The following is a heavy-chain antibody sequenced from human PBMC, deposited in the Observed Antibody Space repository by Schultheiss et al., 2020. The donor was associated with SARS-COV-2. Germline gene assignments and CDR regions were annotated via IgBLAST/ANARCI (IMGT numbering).Heavy chain of an antibody. Sequence: SETLSLTCAISGDSISSNSAAWNWIRQSPGKGLEWIGYVHYSGNTNYNPSLKSRVTISVDTSKNQFSLKLSSVTAADTAVYYCARDVLLWFGELRKNHYGMDVWGQGTTVTVSS. CDR2: VHYSGNT. CDR1: GDSISSNS. CDR3: ARDVLLWFGELRKNHYGMDV. J-gene: IGHJ6*02. V-gene: IGHV4-59*12. D-gene: IGHD3-10*01.